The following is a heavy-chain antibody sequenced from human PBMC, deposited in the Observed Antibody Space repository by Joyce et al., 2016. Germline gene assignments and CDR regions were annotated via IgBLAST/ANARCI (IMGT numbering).Heavy chain of an antibody. CDR2: IKQDGSAV. J-gene: IGHJ3*01. V-gene: IGHV3-7*01. CDR1: GFTFSGKS. Sequence: EVQLVESGGGLVQPGGSLRLSCAAAGFTFSGKSMSWLGQAPGGGMGWVANIKQDGSAVYYLDSVKGRFTVSRDNARSLVHLQMVSLRVEDTALYYCARGKAFDVWGQGTMVTVSS. CDR3: ARGKAFDV.